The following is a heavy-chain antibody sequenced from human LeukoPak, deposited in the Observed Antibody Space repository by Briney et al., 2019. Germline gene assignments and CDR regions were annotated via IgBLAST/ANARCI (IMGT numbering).Heavy chain of an antibody. J-gene: IGHJ4*02. D-gene: IGHD6-6*01. CDR2: ISGSGGDT. V-gene: IGHV3-23*01. CDR1: GFTFSSYG. Sequence: PGGSLRLSCAASGFTFSSYGMSWVRQAAGKGLEWVSGISGSGGDTYYADSVRGRFTISRDNSKSTLYLQIKSLRAEDTAVYYCAKDTQIAPRPTYFHYWGQGTLVTVSS. CDR3: AKDTQIAPRPTYFHY.